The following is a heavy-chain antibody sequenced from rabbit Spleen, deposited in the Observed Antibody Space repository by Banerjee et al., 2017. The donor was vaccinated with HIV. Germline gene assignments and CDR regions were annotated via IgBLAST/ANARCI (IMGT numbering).Heavy chain of an antibody. V-gene: IGHV1S45*01. CDR3: ARVSETSGWGEDL. Sequence: QEQLEESGGGLVKPGASLTLTCKASGFSFSSGYYICWVRQAPGKGLEWIGCIGTGSASTWYASWAKGRFTISKTSSTTVTLQMTSLTVADTATYFCARVSETSGWGEDLWGPGTLVTVS. D-gene: IGHD4-1*01. CDR2: IGTGSAST. J-gene: IGHJ4*01. CDR1: GFSFSSGYY.